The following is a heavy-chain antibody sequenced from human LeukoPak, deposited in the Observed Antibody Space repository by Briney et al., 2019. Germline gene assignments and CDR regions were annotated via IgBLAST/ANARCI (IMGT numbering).Heavy chain of an antibody. J-gene: IGHJ4*02. CDR3: AREVLTVTTLYYFDY. D-gene: IGHD4-11*01. CDR2: IYTSGGT. V-gene: IGHV4-4*07. Sequence: SETLSLTCTVSGGSISNYYWSWIRQPAGKGLEWIGRIYTSGGTNYNPSLKSRVTMSVDTSKNQFSLKLSSVTAADTAVYYCAREVLTVTTLYYFDYWGQGTLVTVSS. CDR1: GGSISNYY.